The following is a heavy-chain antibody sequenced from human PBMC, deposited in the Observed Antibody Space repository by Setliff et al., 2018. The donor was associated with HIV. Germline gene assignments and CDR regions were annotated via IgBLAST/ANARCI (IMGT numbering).Heavy chain of an antibody. J-gene: IGHJ6*02. CDR3: ARDRRPVWGMDV. D-gene: IGHD3-16*01. CDR1: GFTVSGSY. Sequence: SLRLSCEASGFTVSGSYINWVRQAPGKGLEWVAVIYNNGNTYYADSVKGRFTISRDASKNTLYLQMNSLSAEDTALYYCARDRRPVWGMDVWGQGTTVTVSS. V-gene: IGHV3-66*03. CDR2: IYNNGNT.